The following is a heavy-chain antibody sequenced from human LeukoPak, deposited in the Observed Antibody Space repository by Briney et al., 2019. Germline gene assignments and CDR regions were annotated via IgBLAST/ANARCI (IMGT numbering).Heavy chain of an antibody. Sequence: SETLSLTCTVSGGSISSYYWSWIRQPPGKGLEWIGYIYYSGSTNYNPSLKSRVTISVDTSKNQFSLKLSSVTAADTAVYYCARHGNYYGSGSYWTFDYWGQGTLVTVSS. V-gene: IGHV4-59*08. D-gene: IGHD3-10*01. J-gene: IGHJ4*02. CDR2: IYYSGST. CDR1: GGSISSYY. CDR3: ARHGNYYGSGSYWTFDY.